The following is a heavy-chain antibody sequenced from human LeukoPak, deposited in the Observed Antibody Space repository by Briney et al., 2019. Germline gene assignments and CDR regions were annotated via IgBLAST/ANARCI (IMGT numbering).Heavy chain of an antibody. Sequence: SETLSLTCTVSGGSISSSSYYWSWIRQPAGKGLEWIGRIYTSGSTNYNPSLKSRVTISVDTSKNQFSLKLSSVTAADTAVYYCARDSGKDYYGSGSPRYYYMDVWGKGTTVTVSS. CDR3: ARDSGKDYYGSGSPRYYYMDV. CDR1: GGSISSSSYY. J-gene: IGHJ6*03. V-gene: IGHV4-61*02. D-gene: IGHD3-10*01. CDR2: IYTSGST.